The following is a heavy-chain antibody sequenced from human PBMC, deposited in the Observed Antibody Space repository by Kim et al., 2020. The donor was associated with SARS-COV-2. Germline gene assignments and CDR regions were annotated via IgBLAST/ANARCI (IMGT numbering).Heavy chain of an antibody. D-gene: IGHD3-10*01. V-gene: IGHV4-30-4*01. Sequence: SETLSLTCTVSGGSISSGDYYWSWIRQPPGKGLEWIGYIYYSGSTYYNPSLKSRVTISVDTSKNQFSLKLSSVTAADTAVYYCARTTYYYGSGSYDDWGQGTLVTVSS. CDR3: ARTTYYYGSGSYDD. J-gene: IGHJ4*02. CDR1: GGSISSGDYY. CDR2: IYYSGST.